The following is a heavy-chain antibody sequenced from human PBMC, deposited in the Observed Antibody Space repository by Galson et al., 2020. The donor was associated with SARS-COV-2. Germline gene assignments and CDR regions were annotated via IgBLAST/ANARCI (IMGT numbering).Heavy chain of an antibody. D-gene: IGHD2-2*01. J-gene: IGHJ6*02. CDR2: ISSGGSTT. CDR1: GFTFSSHW. CDR3: ARGGCTSASCYRNAIDV. V-gene: IGHV3-74*01. Sequence: GGSLRLSCTASGFTFSSHWMHWVRQAPGKGLVWVSRISSGGSTTNYAGSVQGRFTISRDSAKNTLYLQMNSLRAEDTAVYYCARGGCTSASCYRNAIDVWGQGTTVTVSS.